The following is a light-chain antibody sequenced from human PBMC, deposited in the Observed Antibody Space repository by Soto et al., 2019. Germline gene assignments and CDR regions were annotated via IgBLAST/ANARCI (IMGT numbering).Light chain of an antibody. V-gene: IGKV3-15*01. CDR1: QVVGSN. CDR2: GAS. Sequence: EIVLTQSPATLSVSPGERATLSCRASQVVGSNLAWYQLKSGQAPRLLIYGASARATGIPARFSGSGSGTEFTLTISSLQSEDFAVYYCQQYNKWPPVTFGQGTKLEIK. J-gene: IGKJ2*01. CDR3: QQYNKWPPVT.